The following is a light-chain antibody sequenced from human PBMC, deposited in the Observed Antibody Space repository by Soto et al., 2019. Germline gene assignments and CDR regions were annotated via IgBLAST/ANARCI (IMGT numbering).Light chain of an antibody. CDR1: SSNIGNYDL. J-gene: IGLJ1*01. V-gene: IGLV2-23*01. CDR3: CSYAGSSTYV. CDR2: EGS. Sequence: QSVLTQPPSVSAAPGQKVTISCSGSSSNIGNYDLVSWYQQLPGKAPKFILYEGSKRPSGVSNRFSGSKSGNTASLTISGLQAEDEADYYCCSYAGSSTYVFGTGTKVTVL.